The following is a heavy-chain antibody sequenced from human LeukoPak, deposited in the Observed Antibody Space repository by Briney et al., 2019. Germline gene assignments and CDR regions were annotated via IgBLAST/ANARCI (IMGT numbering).Heavy chain of an antibody. CDR3: ARRARACTNGVCYAYYMDV. CDR1: GYSFTSYW. CDR2: IYPGDSDT. V-gene: IGHV5-51*01. D-gene: IGHD2-8*01. Sequence: GESLEISCKGSGYSFTSYWIGWVRQMPGKGLEWMGIIYPGDSDTRYSPSFRGQVTISADKSISTAYLQWSSLKASDTAMYYCARRARACTNGVCYAYYMDVWGKGTTVTVSS. J-gene: IGHJ6*03.